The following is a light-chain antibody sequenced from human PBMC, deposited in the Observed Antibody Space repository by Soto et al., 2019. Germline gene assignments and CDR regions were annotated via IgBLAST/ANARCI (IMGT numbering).Light chain of an antibody. CDR3: QQRSSWPLT. Sequence: ETVLTQSPATLSLSPGERAILSCMASQSVSTYLAWYQQKPGQAPRLLISDASNRATGIPARFSGSGSGTDFTLTISSLEPEDFAVYYCQQRSSWPLTFGGGTKVEIK. J-gene: IGKJ4*01. CDR1: QSVSTY. V-gene: IGKV3-11*01. CDR2: DAS.